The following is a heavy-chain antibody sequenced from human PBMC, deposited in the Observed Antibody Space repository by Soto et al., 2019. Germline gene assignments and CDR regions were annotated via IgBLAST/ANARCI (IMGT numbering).Heavy chain of an antibody. Sequence: EVQLVESGGGLVQPGGSLSLSCAASGFTFSSYWMRWVRQAPGKGLVWVSRINSDGSSTSYADSVKGRFTISRDNAKNSLYLQMDSLRAEDTAVYYCVRTRLVVAAATRDDYWGQGTLVTASS. CDR1: GFTFSSYW. CDR2: INSDGSST. V-gene: IGHV3-74*01. D-gene: IGHD2-15*01. J-gene: IGHJ4*02. CDR3: VRTRLVVAAATRDDY.